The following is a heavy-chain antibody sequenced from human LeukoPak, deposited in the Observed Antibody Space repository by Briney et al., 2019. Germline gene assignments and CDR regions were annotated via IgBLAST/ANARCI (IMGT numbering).Heavy chain of an antibody. Sequence: SETLSLTCTVSGGSISSSSYYWGRIRQPPGKGLEWIGSIYYSGSTYYNPSLKSRVTISVDTSKNQFSLKLSSVTAADTAVYYCARGGRSYYDILTGYYRVNWFDPWGQGTLVTVSS. CDR1: GGSISSSSYY. CDR3: ARGGRSYYDILTGYYRVNWFDP. D-gene: IGHD3-9*01. CDR2: IYYSGST. J-gene: IGHJ5*02. V-gene: IGHV4-39*01.